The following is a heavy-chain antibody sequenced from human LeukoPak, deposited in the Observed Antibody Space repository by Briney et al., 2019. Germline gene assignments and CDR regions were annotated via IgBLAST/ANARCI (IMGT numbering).Heavy chain of an antibody. Sequence: PGGSLTLSCAASGFTLSRYWMQRVRQTPGEGRVGVSRINSDGSSSSYADSVKGRFTISRDNAKKTLYLQMNSLRVEDTAVYYCARDPFGSEGFWGQGTLVTVSS. CDR3: ARDPFGSEGF. CDR2: INSDGSSS. J-gene: IGHJ4*02. D-gene: IGHD3-10*01. V-gene: IGHV3-74*01. CDR1: GFTLSRYW.